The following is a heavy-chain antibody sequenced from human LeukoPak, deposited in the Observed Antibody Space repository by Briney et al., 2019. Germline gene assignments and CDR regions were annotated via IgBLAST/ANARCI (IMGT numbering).Heavy chain of an antibody. D-gene: IGHD2-21*02. CDR1: GGSFSGFY. CDR3: ASFTHIVVVTAIHGGGYFDY. J-gene: IGHJ4*02. V-gene: IGHV4-34*01. CDR2: INHSGST. Sequence: PSETLSLTCAVYGGSFSGFYWSWIRQPPGKGLEWIGEINHSGSTNYNPSLKSRVTMSVDTSKNQFSLKLSSVTAADTAVCYCASFTHIVVVTAIHGGGYFDYWGQGTLVTVSS.